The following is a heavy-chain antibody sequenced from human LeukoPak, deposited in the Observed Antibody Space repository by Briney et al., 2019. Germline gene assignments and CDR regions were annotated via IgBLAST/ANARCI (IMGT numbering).Heavy chain of an antibody. CDR3: ARIIRTTRYYSNPKSGAFDF. Sequence: SETLSLTCAVSGGSIRSSHHYWGWIRQPPGKGLEWIGSVYSSGSAYYNPSLRTRVSISVDTSKSQFSLKLTSVTAADTAVYFCARIIRTTRYYSNPKSGAFDFWGQGTPVTVSS. CDR1: GGSIRSSHHY. D-gene: IGHD3-9*01. V-gene: IGHV4-39*01. CDR2: VYSSGSA. J-gene: IGHJ4*02.